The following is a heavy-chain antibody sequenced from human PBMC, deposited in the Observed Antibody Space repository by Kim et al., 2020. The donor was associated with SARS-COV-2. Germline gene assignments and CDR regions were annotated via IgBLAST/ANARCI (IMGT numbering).Heavy chain of an antibody. J-gene: IGHJ4*02. Sequence: ADPVKGRFTISRDNSKNTLYLQMNSLRPEDTAVYYCARANSGSYWGYFDYWGQGTLVTVSS. CDR3: ARANSGSYWGYFDY. V-gene: IGHV3-30*01. D-gene: IGHD1-26*01.